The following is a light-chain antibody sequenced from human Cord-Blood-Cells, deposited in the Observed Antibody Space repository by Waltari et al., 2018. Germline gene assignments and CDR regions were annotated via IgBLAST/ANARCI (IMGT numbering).Light chain of an antibody. Sequence: QSALTQPAPVPGSPGQSITISCTGTSSVVGSYNLVSWYQQHPGKAPKLMIYEGSKRPSGVSNRFSGSKSGNTASLTISGLQAEDEADYYCCSYAGSYVFGTGTKVTVL. CDR3: CSYAGSYV. V-gene: IGLV2-23*01. CDR1: SSVVGSYNL. CDR2: EGS. J-gene: IGLJ1*01.